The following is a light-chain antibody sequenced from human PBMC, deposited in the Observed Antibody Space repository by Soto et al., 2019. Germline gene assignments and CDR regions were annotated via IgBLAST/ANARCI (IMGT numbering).Light chain of an antibody. Sequence: VLKQSPGTLSLSPGEIANISCRASQRVSSSYLAWYPKKAGQAPRLLINAASSRATGIPDRFSGSGSGTDGALTISRLEPEDWAVYYGQKYGSTPITCGQGKRRAIK. CDR3: QKYGSTPIT. CDR2: AAS. CDR1: QRVSSSY. V-gene: IGKV3-20*01. J-gene: IGKJ5*01.